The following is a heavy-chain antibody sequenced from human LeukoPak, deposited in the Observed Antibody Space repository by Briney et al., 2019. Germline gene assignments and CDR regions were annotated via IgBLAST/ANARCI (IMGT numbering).Heavy chain of an antibody. Sequence: GGSLRLSCAASGFXVSSSHFTWVRQAPGKGLEWVSLIYTDGRTYYADSVKGRFTISRDNSKNTLYLQMNSLRAEDTAVYYCAKIDSSGYYKLYYFDYWGQGTLVTVSS. J-gene: IGHJ4*02. V-gene: IGHV3-53*01. CDR1: GFXVSSSH. CDR3: AKIDSSGYYKLYYFDY. D-gene: IGHD3-22*01. CDR2: IYTDGRT.